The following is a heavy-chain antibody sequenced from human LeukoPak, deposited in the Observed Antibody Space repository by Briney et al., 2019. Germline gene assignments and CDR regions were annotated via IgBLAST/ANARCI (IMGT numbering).Heavy chain of an antibody. J-gene: IGHJ3*02. V-gene: IGHV4-59*01. D-gene: IGHD4-23*01. Sequence: SETLSLTCTVSGGSISSYYWSWIRQPPGKGLEWIGYIYYSGSTNYNPSLKSRVTISVDTSKNQFSLKLSSVTAADTAVCYCARFDGGNTDAFDIWGQGTMVTVSS. CDR2: IYYSGST. CDR1: GGSISSYY. CDR3: ARFDGGNTDAFDI.